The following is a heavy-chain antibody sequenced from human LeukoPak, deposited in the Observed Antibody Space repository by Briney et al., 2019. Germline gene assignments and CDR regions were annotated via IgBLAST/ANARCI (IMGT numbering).Heavy chain of an antibody. V-gene: IGHV3-21*01. CDR3: ARGGRTSYYFDS. CDR2: ISASSSYI. CDR1: GFTFSSYN. D-gene: IGHD1-14*01. Sequence: PGGSLRLSCAASGFTFSSYNMNWVRQAPGKGLEWVSSISASSSYIYYADSLKGRFTISRDNAKNSLYLQMNSLRAEDTAVYYCARGGRTSYYFDSWGQGTLVTVSS. J-gene: IGHJ4*02.